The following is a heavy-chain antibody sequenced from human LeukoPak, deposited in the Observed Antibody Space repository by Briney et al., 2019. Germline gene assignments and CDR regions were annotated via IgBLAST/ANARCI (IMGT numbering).Heavy chain of an antibody. Sequence: GGSLRLSCAASGFTFSNYAVHWVRQAPGKGLEWMAFISFDGTNKYFAESVKGRLTISRDNSKNTVYLQMNSLRVEDTAVYYCARALHGYSNGLFDFWGQGTLVTVSP. CDR1: GFTFSNYA. J-gene: IGHJ4*02. CDR3: ARALHGYSNGLFDF. D-gene: IGHD5-18*01. V-gene: IGHV3-30-3*01. CDR2: ISFDGTNK.